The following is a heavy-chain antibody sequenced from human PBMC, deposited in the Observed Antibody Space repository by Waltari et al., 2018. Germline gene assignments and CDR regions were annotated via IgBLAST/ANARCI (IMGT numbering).Heavy chain of an antibody. CDR2: INYDGSEK. D-gene: IGHD3-10*01. J-gene: IGHJ4*02. V-gene: IGHV3-7*03. CDR3: ATFRWLGY. Sequence: EVHVLESGGALVQPGGSLRLSSDVLDLPFSRYWMTWVRQAAGRGLGWVGNINYDGSEKNYGDSVRGRFTISRDNARNTVYLQMNSLRSEDTAVYYCATFRWLGYWGQGTLVTVSS. CDR1: DLPFSRYW.